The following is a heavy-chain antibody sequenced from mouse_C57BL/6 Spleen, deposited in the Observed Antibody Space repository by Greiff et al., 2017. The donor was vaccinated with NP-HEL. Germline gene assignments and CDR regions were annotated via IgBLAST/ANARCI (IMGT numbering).Heavy chain of an antibody. CDR1: GFTFSDYG. V-gene: IGHV5-17*01. J-gene: IGHJ4*01. CDR3: ARRGYDYYAMDY. Sequence: VQLKQSGGGLVKPGGSLKLSCAASGFTFSDYGMHWVRQAPEKGLEWVAYISSGSSTIYYADTVKGRFTISRDNAKNTLFLQMTSLRSEDTAMYYWARRGYDYYAMDYWGQGTSVTVSS. CDR2: ISSGSSTI.